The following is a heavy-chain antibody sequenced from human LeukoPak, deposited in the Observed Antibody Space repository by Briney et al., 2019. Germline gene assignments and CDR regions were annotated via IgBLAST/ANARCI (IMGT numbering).Heavy chain of an antibody. V-gene: IGHV3-73*01. D-gene: IGHD5-24*01. J-gene: IGHJ4*02. Sequence: GGSLRLSXAASGFTFSGSAMHWVRQASGKGLEWVGRIRSKANSYATAYAASVKGRFTISRDDSKNTAYLQMNSLKTEDTAVYYCTEMATIHESDYWGQGTLVTVSS. CDR3: TEMATIHESDY. CDR1: GFTFSGSA. CDR2: IRSKANSYAT.